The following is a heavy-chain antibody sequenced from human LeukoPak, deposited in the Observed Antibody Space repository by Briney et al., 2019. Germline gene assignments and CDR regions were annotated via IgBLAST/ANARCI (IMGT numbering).Heavy chain of an antibody. V-gene: IGHV1-18*01. Sequence: ASVKVSCKASGYTFTNYGISWVRQAPGQGLEWMGWISGYNGNTDYAQKLQGRVSMATDTSTSTAYMELRSLRSDDTAVYYCARIRAYYFYMDVWGKGTTVTVSS. D-gene: IGHD4-17*01. CDR3: ARIRAYYFYMDV. CDR2: ISGYNGNT. J-gene: IGHJ6*03. CDR1: GYTFTNYG.